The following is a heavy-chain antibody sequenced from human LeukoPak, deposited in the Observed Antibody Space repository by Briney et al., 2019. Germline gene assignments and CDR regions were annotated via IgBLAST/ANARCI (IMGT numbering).Heavy chain of an antibody. CDR1: GGSISSYY. CDR2: IYTSGST. J-gene: IGHJ5*02. CDR3: AGNRYCSSTSCYSLGWFDP. V-gene: IGHV4-4*09. D-gene: IGHD2-2*01. Sequence: SETLSLTCTVSGGSISSYYWSWIRQPPGKGLEWIGYIYTSGSTNYNPSLKSRVTISVDTSKNQFSLKLSSVTAADTAVYYCAGNRYCSSTSCYSLGWFDPWGQGTLVTVSS.